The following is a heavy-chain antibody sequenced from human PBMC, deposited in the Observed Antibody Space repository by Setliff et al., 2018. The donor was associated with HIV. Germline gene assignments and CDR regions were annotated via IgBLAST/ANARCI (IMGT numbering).Heavy chain of an antibody. CDR2: IFYSGHT. CDR3: ARSPAAEGY. V-gene: IGHV4-39*01. Sequence: NPSETLSLTCTVSGGSIISGSYYWSWIRQPAGKGLEWIGNIFYSGHTYYNPSLRSRVTISVDTSKNQFSLNLRSVTAADTAVYYCARSPAAEGYWGQGTLVTVSS. D-gene: IGHD6-13*01. J-gene: IGHJ4*02. CDR1: GGSIISGSYY.